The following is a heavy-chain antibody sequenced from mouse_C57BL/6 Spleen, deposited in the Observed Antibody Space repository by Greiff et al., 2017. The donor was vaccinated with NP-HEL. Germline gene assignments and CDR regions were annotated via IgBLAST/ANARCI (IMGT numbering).Heavy chain of an antibody. CDR3: AREGPLYYYGSSYYAMDY. CDR1: GYAFSSSW. CDR2: IYPGDGDT. J-gene: IGHJ4*01. Sequence: VQLQESGPELVKPGASVKISCTASGYAFSSSWMNWVKQRPGKGLEWIGRIYPGDGDTNYNGKFKGKATLTADKSSSTAYMQLSSLTSEDSAVYFCAREGPLYYYGSSYYAMDYWGQGTSVTVSS. D-gene: IGHD1-1*01. V-gene: IGHV1-82*01.